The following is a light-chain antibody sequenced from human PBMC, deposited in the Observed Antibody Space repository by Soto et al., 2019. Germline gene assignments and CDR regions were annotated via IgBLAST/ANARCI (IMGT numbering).Light chain of an antibody. CDR3: CSFAGTSSVL. CDR1: SSDVGSHNL. J-gene: IGLJ2*01. Sequence: QSALTQPASVSGSPGQSITISCTGTSSDVGSHNLVSWYQQHPGKAPKVMIYEDSKRPSGVSNRFSGPKSGNTASLTISGLQAEDEADYYCCSFAGTSSVLFGGGTKLTVL. CDR2: EDS. V-gene: IGLV2-23*01.